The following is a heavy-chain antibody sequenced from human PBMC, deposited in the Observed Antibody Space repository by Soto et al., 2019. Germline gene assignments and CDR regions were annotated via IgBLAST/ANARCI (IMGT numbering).Heavy chain of an antibody. CDR2: IGASGAGT. J-gene: IGHJ4*02. Sequence: LRLSCAASGFTFSSYAMSWARQAPGKGLEWVSGIGASGAGTYYADFVKGRFIISRDNSKNTLHLQMNSLRAEDTAVYYCAVRKTGSYFDYWGQGTLVTVSS. CDR1: GFTFSSYA. D-gene: IGHD1-26*01. V-gene: IGHV3-23*01. CDR3: AVRKTGSYFDY.